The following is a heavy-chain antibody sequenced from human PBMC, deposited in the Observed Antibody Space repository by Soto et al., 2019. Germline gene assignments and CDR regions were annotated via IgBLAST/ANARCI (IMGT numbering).Heavy chain of an antibody. J-gene: IGHJ5*02. CDR2: INPNTGGT. CDR3: ARVVPGAEAWFGP. Sequence: ASVKVSCKASGYTFSGYYMYWVRQAPGQGLEWMGWINPNTGGTNYAQKFQGRVSMTTDTSTTTAYMELRSLRSDDTAVYYCARVVPGAEAWFGPWGQGTLVTVSS. CDR1: GYTFSGYY. V-gene: IGHV1-2*02. D-gene: IGHD2-2*01.